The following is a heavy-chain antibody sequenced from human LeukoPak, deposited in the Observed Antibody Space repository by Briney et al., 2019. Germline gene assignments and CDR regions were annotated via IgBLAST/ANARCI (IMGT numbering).Heavy chain of an antibody. CDR3: ARGLAARPGWFDP. Sequence: SETLSLTCTVSGGSISSYYWSWIRQPPGKGLEWIGYICYSGSTNYNPSLKSRVTISVDTSKNQFSLKLSSVTAADTAVYYCARGLAARPGWFDPWGQGTLVTVSS. J-gene: IGHJ5*02. CDR1: GGSISSYY. D-gene: IGHD6-6*01. CDR2: ICYSGST. V-gene: IGHV4-59*01.